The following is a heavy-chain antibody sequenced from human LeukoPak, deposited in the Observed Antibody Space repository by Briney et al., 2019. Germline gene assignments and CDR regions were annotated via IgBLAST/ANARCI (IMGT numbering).Heavy chain of an antibody. CDR2: IRSKGNSYAP. CDR1: GFTFRLSA. Sequence: SGVSLRLSCAPSGFTFRLSAMQCVRQSSEKGRECVGCIRSKGNSYAPAYAASVEGRFTISIDDSTNIAYLQMNSLKSEDTPGHYCTGRITFVGDIADYWGQGSVVTVSS. D-gene: IGHD3-16*02. J-gene: IGHJ4*02. CDR3: TGRITFVGDIADY. V-gene: IGHV3-73*01.